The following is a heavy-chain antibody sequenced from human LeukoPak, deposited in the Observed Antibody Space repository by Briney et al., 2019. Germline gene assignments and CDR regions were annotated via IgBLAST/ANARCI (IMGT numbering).Heavy chain of an antibody. D-gene: IGHD5-24*01. J-gene: IGHJ4*02. V-gene: IGHV3-21*01. Sequence: PGGSLRLSCAASGFTFSSYSMNWVRQAPGKGLEWVSAISGSGSYIYYADSVKGRFTISRDNAKNSLFLQMNSLRAEDTAVYYCAINHRDGYSELGYWGQGTLVTVSP. CDR1: GFTFSSYS. CDR2: ISGSGSYI. CDR3: AINHRDGYSELGY.